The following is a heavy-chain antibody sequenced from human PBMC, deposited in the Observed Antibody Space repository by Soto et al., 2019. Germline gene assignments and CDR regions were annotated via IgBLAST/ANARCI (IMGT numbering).Heavy chain of an antibody. V-gene: IGHV3-13*01. D-gene: IGHD3-22*01. J-gene: IGHJ3*02. CDR3: ARVSITMIVVAISSGYAFDI. CDR2: IGTGGDT. Sequence: PGGSLRLSCAASGFAFSSYVLHWVRRAPGKGPEWVSAIGTGGDTYYADSVMGRFTISRDNAKKSLYVQMNSLIAEDMAVYYCARVSITMIVVAISSGYAFDIWGQGTMVTVSS. CDR1: GFAFSSYV.